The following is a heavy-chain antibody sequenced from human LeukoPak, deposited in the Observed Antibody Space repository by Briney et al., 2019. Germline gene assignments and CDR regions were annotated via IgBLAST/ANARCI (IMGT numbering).Heavy chain of an antibody. CDR1: GGSISSYY. Sequence: SETLSLTCTVSGGSISSYYWSWIRQPPGKGLEWIGYIYYSGSTNYNPSLKSRVTISVDTSKNQFSLKLSSVTAADTAVYYCARAQWLVFYYYYYYMDVWGKGTTVTVSS. D-gene: IGHD6-19*01. CDR3: ARAQWLVFYYYYYYMDV. J-gene: IGHJ6*03. V-gene: IGHV4-59*08. CDR2: IYYSGST.